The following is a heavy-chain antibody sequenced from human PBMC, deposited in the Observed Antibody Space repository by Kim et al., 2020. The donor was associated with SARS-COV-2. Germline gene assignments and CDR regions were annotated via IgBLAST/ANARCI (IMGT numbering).Heavy chain of an antibody. CDR3: ARSLYGSGSYYSY. D-gene: IGHD3-10*01. CDR2: IYHSGST. CDR1: GYSISSGYY. V-gene: IGHV4-38-2*02. Sequence: SETLSLTCTVSGYSISSGYYWGWIRQPPGKGLEWIGSIYHSGSTYYNPSLKSRVTISVDTSKNQFSLKLSSVTAADTAVYYCARSLYGSGSYYSYWGQGTLVTVSS. J-gene: IGHJ4*02.